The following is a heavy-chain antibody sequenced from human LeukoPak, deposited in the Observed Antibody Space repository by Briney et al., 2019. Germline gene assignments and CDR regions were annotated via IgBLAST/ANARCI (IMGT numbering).Heavy chain of an antibody. CDR1: GGSISRGDNY. J-gene: IGHJ6*03. Sequence: SQTLSLTCTVSGGSISRGDNYWSWVRQPPGKGLEWIGYISYSGSTSYNPYLKSRVTISLDTSKNHFSLKLSSVTAADTAVYYCARTITGYNYMDVWGKGTTVRVSS. CDR2: ISYSGST. CDR3: ARTITGYNYMDV. D-gene: IGHD1-20*01. V-gene: IGHV4-30-4*08.